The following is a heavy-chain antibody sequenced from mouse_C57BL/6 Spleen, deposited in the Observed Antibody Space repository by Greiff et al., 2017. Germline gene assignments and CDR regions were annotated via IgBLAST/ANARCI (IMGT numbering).Heavy chain of an antibody. D-gene: IGHD2-4*01. J-gene: IGHJ1*03. CDR2: IDPSDSYT. Sequence: VQLQQPGAELVMPGASVKLSCKASGYTFTSYWMHWVKQRPGQGLEWIGEIDPSDSYTNYNQKFQGKSTLTVDKSSSTAYVQLSSLTSEDSAVYYCARGRLRLWYFGVWGTGTTVTVAS. CDR1: GYTFTSYW. V-gene: IGHV1-69*01. CDR3: ARGRLRLWYFGV.